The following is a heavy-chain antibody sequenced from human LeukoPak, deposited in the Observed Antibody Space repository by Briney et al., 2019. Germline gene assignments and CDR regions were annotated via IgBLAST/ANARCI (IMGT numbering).Heavy chain of an antibody. CDR3: AKGGASSPYTYIDV. D-gene: IGHD6-6*01. J-gene: IGHJ6*04. CDR2: IGASGGST. CDR1: GFTFTNHA. Sequence: PGGSLRLSCAASGFTFTNHALSWSRQPPGKGLEWAPVIGASGGSTYYADSVKGRFTISRDNSKNTLYLQMNSLRADDTAVYHCAKGGASSPYTYIDVWGKGTTVIVSS. V-gene: IGHV3-23*01.